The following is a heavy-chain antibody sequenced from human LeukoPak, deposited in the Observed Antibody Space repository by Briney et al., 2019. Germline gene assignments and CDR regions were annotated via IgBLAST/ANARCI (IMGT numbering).Heavy chain of an antibody. J-gene: IGHJ6*03. D-gene: IGHD5-24*01. Sequence: GGSLRLSCAASGFTFSDYYMSWIRQAPGKGLEWVSYISSSGSTIYYADSVKGRFTISRDNAKNSLYLQMNSLRAEDTAVYYCVREMATVGNSRYYYYMDVWGKGTTVTVSS. CDR1: GFTFSDYY. CDR2: ISSSGSTI. CDR3: VREMATVGNSRYYYYMDV. V-gene: IGHV3-11*01.